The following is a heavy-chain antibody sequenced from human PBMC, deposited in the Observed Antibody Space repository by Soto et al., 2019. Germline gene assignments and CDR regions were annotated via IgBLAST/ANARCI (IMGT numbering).Heavy chain of an antibody. Sequence: SHTFSLTCAISGYSVSSNSAALNWIRQSPSRGLEWLGRTYYRSKWYNDYAVSVKSRITINPDTSKNQFSLQLNSVTPEDTAVYYCARDIAATIPAYYYYGMDVWGQGTTVTVSS. D-gene: IGHD5-12*01. CDR1: GYSVSSNSAA. V-gene: IGHV6-1*01. J-gene: IGHJ6*02. CDR2: TYYRSKWYN. CDR3: ARDIAATIPAYYYYGMDV.